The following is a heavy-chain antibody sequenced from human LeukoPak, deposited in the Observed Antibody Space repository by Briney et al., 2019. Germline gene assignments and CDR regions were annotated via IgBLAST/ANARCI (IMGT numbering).Heavy chain of an antibody. CDR2: ISSDGSNK. J-gene: IGHJ4*02. CDR1: RFNFDIFD. V-gene: IGHV3-30*03. D-gene: IGHD3-22*01. Sequence: GGSLRLSCAASRFNFDIFDMHWVRQAPGKGLEWVADISSDGSNKYYADSVRGRFTISRDNSKDTLYLQMSSLTIEDTAVYYCRAATRYLDYYYDYWGQGTLVTVSS. CDR3: RAATRYLDYYYDY.